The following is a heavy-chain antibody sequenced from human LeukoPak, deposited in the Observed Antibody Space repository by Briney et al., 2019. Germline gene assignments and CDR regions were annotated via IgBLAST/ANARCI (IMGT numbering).Heavy chain of an antibody. D-gene: IGHD1-26*01. V-gene: IGHV3-74*01. CDR3: ARRSSGSPPYYFGY. J-gene: IGHJ4*02. Sequence: GGSLRLSCAASGLTFSSYWMHWVRQAPGRGLVWVSRINSDGSSTSYADSVKGRFTISRDNAKNTLYLQMNSLRAEDTAVYYCARRSSGSPPYYFGYWGQGTLVTVSS. CDR1: GLTFSSYW. CDR2: INSDGSST.